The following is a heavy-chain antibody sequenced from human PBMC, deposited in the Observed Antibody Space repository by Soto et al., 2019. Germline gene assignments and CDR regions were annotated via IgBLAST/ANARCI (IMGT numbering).Heavy chain of an antibody. CDR2: ISSSSSTI. V-gene: IGHV3-48*01. J-gene: IGHJ6*03. CDR3: ARSSGYDSYYYYMDV. D-gene: IGHD5-12*01. Sequence: GGSLRLSCAASGFTFSSYSINWVRQAPGKGLEWVSYISSSSSTIYYADSVKGRFTISRDNAKNSLYLQMNSLRAEDTAVYYCARSSGYDSYYYYMDVWGKGTTVTVSS. CDR1: GFTFSSYS.